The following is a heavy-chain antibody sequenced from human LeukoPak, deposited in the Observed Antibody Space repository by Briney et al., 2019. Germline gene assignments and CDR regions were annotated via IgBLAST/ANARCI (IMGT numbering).Heavy chain of an antibody. V-gene: IGHV3-11*04. J-gene: IGHJ5*02. CDR1: GFTFSDYS. CDR3: ARGVGATPPNWFDP. CDR2: ISRSGSTK. Sequence: GGSLRLSCAASGFTFSDYSMRWIRQAPGKGLEWVSSISRSGSTKCYADSVKGRFIISRDNAKNSLYLQMNSLRAEDTAVYYCARGVGATPPNWFDPWGQGTLVTVSS. D-gene: IGHD1-26*01.